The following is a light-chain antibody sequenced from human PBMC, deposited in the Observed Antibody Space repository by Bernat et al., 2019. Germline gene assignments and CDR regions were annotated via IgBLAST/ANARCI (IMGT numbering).Light chain of an antibody. CDR3: AAWDASLVGYV. CDR1: STNIGSNT. J-gene: IGLJ1*01. CDR2: RTT. V-gene: IGLV1-44*01. Sequence: QSILTQPPSASGTPGQRVTIYCSGGSTNIGSNTVNWYQQVPGTAPKLLIYRTTRRPSGVPDRFSGSKSGTSASLAIIGLQSEDEAHYYCAAWDASLVGYVFGTGTQVTVL.